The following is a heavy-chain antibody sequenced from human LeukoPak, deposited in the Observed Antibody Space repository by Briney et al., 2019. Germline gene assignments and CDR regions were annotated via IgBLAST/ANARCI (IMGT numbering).Heavy chain of an antibody. CDR1: GFTFTSSA. CDR2: IVVGSGNT. CDR3: AVHPGFSSWTAHRGILDY. D-gene: IGHD6-13*01. J-gene: IGHJ4*02. V-gene: IGHV1-58*01. Sequence: SVKVSCKASGFTFTSSAVQWVRQARGQRLEWIGWIVVGSGNTNYAQKFQERVTITRDMSTSTAYMELSSLRSEDTAVYYCAVHPGFSSWTAHRGILDYWGQGTLVTVSS.